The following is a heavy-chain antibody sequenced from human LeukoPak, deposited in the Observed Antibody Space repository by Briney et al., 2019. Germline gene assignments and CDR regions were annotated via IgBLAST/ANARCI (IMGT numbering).Heavy chain of an antibody. CDR1: GFTVNYNY. J-gene: IGHJ5*02. CDR3: ARVKVGITYWFDP. CDR2: IYSGGST. D-gene: IGHD1-26*01. V-gene: IGHV3-66*01. Sequence: GGSLRLSCAASGFTVNYNYMSWVRQAPGKGLEWVSVIYSGGSTYYADSVKGRFTISRDDSKNTVYLQMNSLRVEDTAVYYCARVKVGITYWFDPWGQGTLVTVSS.